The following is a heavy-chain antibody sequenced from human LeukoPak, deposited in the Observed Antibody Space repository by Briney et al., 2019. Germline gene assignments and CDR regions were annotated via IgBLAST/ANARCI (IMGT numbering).Heavy chain of an antibody. CDR2: IYYSGST. CDR3: ARQIVVVPAATGWCDFWSGYYIDH. CDR1: GGSISSSSYY. V-gene: IGHV4-39*01. Sequence: PSETLSLTXTVSGGSISSSSYYWGWIRQPPGKGLEWIGSIYYSGSTYYNPSLKSRVTISVDTSKNQFSLKLSSVTAADTAVYYCARQIVVVPAATGWCDFWSGYYIDHWGQGTLVTVSS. J-gene: IGHJ4*02. D-gene: IGHD2-2*01.